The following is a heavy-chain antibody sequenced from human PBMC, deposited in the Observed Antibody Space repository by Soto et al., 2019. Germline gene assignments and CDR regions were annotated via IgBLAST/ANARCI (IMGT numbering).Heavy chain of an antibody. CDR2: MNPNSGNT. J-gene: IGHJ5*02. V-gene: IGHV1-8*01. CDR3: ARDIGGVSGYGDYFDP. D-gene: IGHD4-17*01. Sequence: QVQLVQSGAEVKKPGASVKVSCKASGYTFTSHDINWVRQATGQRPEWMGWMNPNSGNTGYAQKFQGRVTMTKDTSISTAYMELSSLTSEDTPIYFCARDIGGVSGYGDYFDPWGQGTLVTVSS. CDR1: GYTFTSHD.